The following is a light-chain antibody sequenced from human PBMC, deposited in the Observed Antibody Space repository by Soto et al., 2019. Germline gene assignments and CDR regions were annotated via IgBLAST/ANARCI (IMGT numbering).Light chain of an antibody. V-gene: IGLV1-44*01. Sequence: QSVLNQPPSASGTPGQRVTISCSGGSSNIGCNGVNWYRQLPGTAPKLLIHTNNPRPSGVPDRFSGSKSCTSASLAISGLQSEDEADYYCAAWDDSLNGYVFGTGTKLTVL. CDR1: SSNIGCNG. CDR3: AAWDDSLNGYV. J-gene: IGLJ1*01. CDR2: TNN.